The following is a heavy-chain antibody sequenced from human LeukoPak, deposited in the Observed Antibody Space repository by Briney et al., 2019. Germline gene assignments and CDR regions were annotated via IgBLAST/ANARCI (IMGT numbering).Heavy chain of an antibody. CDR1: GYTFTSYS. Sequence: ASVKVSCKASGYTFTSYSMHWVRQAPGQRLEWMGWINAGNGNTRYSQQFQDRLSITSDESASTAYMELSSLRSEDTAVYYCAEYSAYLPLYYYYFALDVWGQGTTVTVSS. V-gene: IGHV1-3*01. CDR2: INAGNGNT. J-gene: IGHJ6*02. CDR3: AEYSAYLPLYYYYFALDV. D-gene: IGHD5-12*01.